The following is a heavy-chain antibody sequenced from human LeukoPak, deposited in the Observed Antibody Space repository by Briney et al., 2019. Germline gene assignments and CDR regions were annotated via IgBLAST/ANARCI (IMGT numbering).Heavy chain of an antibody. CDR1: GYTFTNYG. J-gene: IGHJ4*02. V-gene: IGHV1-18*01. CDR2: ITDYNGNT. D-gene: IGHD5-18*01. CDR3: ARAGRGYSYGRELDY. Sequence: ASVKVSCKASGYTFTNYGISWVRQAPGQGLEWMGWITDYNGNTNYAQKPQGRVTMTTDTSTSTAYMELRSLRSDDTAVYYCARAGRGYSYGRELDYWGQGTLVTVSS.